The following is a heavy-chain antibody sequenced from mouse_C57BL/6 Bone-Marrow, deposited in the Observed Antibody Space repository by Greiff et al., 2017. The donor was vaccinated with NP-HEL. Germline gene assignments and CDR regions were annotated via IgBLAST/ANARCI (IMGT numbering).Heavy chain of an antibody. Sequence: VQLQQSGAELVRPGASVKLSCTASGFNIKDDYMHWVKQRPEQGLEWIGWIDPENGDTEYASKFQGKATITAYTSSNTAYLQLSSLTSEDTAVYYCTDYGFAYWGQGTLVTVSA. V-gene: IGHV14-4*01. J-gene: IGHJ3*01. CDR1: GFNIKDDY. CDR2: IDPENGDT. D-gene: IGHD1-1*01. CDR3: TDYGFAY.